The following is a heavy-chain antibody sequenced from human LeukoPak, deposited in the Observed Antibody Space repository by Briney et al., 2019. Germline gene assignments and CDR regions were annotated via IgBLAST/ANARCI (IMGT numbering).Heavy chain of an antibody. CDR2: ISSSSSYI. D-gene: IGHD3-10*01. CDR3: ARVEYYYGSGSISQNYYYGMDV. J-gene: IGHJ6*02. Sequence: GGSLRLSCAASGFTFSSYSMNWVRQAPGKGLEWVSSISSSSSYIYYADSVKGRFTISRDNAKNSLNLQMNSLRAEDTAVYYCARVEYYYGSGSISQNYYYGMDVWGQGTTVTVSS. V-gene: IGHV3-21*01. CDR1: GFTFSSYS.